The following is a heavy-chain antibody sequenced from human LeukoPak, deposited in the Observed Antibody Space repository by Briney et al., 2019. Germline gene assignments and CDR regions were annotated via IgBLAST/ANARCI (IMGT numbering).Heavy chain of an antibody. Sequence: GESLKISCKGSGYSFTSYWIGWVRQMPGKGLEWMGIIYPGDSDTRYSPSFQGQVTISADKSISTAYLQWSSLKASDTAMYYCARISGENYYYYYGMDVWGQGTTVTVSS. CDR2: IYPGDSDT. V-gene: IGHV5-51*01. J-gene: IGHJ6*02. D-gene: IGHD7-27*01. CDR3: ARISGENYYYYYGMDV. CDR1: GYSFTSYW.